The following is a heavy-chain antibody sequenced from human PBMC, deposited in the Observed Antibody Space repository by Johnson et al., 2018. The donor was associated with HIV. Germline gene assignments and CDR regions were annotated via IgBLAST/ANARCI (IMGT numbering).Heavy chain of an antibody. D-gene: IGHD4-17*01. J-gene: IGHJ3*02. CDR2: IKQDGSEK. V-gene: IGHV3-7*01. CDR1: GFTFSNYW. Sequence: VLLVESGGGVVQPGRSLRLSCAASGFTFSNYWMSWVRQAPGKGLEWVANIKQDGSEKYYVDSVKGRFTISRDNSKNPLYIQMGSLRAEDMAVYYCARDAVTPIWGQGTMVTVSS. CDR3: ARDAVTPI.